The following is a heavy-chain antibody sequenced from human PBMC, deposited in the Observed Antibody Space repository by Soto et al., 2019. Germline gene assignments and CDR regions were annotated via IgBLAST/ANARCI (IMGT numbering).Heavy chain of an antibody. D-gene: IGHD6-6*01. J-gene: IGHJ3*02. V-gene: IGHV4-30-4*01. CDR3: DRLSIAARRSYAFDI. Sequence: SETLSLTCTVSGGSISSGDYYWSWIRQPPGKGLEWIGYIYYSGSTYYNPSLKSRVTISVDTSKNQFSLKLSYVTAADTAVYYCDRLSIAARRSYAFDIWGQGTMVTVSS. CDR1: GGSISSGDYY. CDR2: IYYSGST.